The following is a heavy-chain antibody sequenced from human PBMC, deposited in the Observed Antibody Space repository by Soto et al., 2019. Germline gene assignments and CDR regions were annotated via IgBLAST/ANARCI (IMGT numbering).Heavy chain of an antibody. CDR3: ARDPNYYGSGRGHWFDP. V-gene: IGHV4-61*01. CDR1: DDSISDSRYY. D-gene: IGHD3-10*01. Sequence: PSETLSLTCSVLDDSISDSRYYWGWIRQSPEKGLEWIGYIYYSGSTNYNPSLKGRVAISADTSKNQFSLNLRSVTAADTAVYFCARDPNYYGSGRGHWFDPWGQGTLVTVSS. CDR2: IYYSGST. J-gene: IGHJ5*02.